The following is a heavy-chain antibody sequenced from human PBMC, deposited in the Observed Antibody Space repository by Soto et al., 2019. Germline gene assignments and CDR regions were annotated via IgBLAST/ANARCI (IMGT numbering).Heavy chain of an antibody. CDR3: GIAAAGTRYFDY. D-gene: IGHD6-13*01. V-gene: IGHV3-49*03. J-gene: IGHJ4*02. CDR2: IRSKAYGGTT. CDR1: GFTFGDYA. Sequence: LRLSCTASGFTFGDYAMSWFRQAPGKGLEWVGFIRSKAYGGTTEYAASVKGRFTISRDDSKSIAYLQMNSLKTEDTAVYYCGIAAAGTRYFDYWGQGTLVTVSS.